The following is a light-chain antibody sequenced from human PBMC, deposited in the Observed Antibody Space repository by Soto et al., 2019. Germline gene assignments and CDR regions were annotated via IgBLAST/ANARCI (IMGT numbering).Light chain of an antibody. Sequence: EIVLTHSPGTLSLSPGERANLYCRASQSVSSSYLAWYQQKPGQAPRLLIYGASSRATGIPDRFSGSGSGTDFTLTISRLEPEDFAVYYCQQYGSSPWTFGQGTKV. CDR2: GAS. V-gene: IGKV3-20*01. CDR3: QQYGSSPWT. J-gene: IGKJ1*01. CDR1: QSVSSSY.